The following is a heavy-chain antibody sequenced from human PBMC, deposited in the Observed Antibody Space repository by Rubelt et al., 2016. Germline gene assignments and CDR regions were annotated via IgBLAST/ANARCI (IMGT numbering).Heavy chain of an antibody. Sequence: VQLVESGGGLVQPGGSLRLSCSASGFTFRSYGMHWVRQAPGEGLEYVSGISSTGSTTQYADSVKGRFTISRDNSKNTLYVQMNSLRPEDTAVYYCARGRGITVTGKEDYFDYWGQGTLVTVSS. D-gene: IGHD6-19*01. CDR3: ARGRGITVTGKEDYFDY. CDR2: ISSTGSTT. J-gene: IGHJ4*02. V-gene: IGHV3-64*04. CDR1: GFTFRSYG.